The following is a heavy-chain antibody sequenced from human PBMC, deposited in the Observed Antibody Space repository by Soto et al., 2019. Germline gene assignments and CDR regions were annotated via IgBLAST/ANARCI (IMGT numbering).Heavy chain of an antibody. Sequence: GGSLRLSCAASGFTFSSYAMHWVRQAPGKGLEWVAAISYDGSNKYYADSVKGRFTISRDNSKNTLYLQMNSLRAEDTAVYYCARDAYYYDSSGYYVDYFDYWGQGTLVTVSS. CDR1: GFTFSSYA. D-gene: IGHD3-22*01. CDR3: ARDAYYYDSSGYYVDYFDY. CDR2: ISYDGSNK. J-gene: IGHJ4*02. V-gene: IGHV3-30-3*01.